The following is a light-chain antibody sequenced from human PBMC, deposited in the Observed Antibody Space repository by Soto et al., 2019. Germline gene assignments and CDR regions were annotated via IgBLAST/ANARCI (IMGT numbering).Light chain of an antibody. Sequence: ETVLTQSPGTLSLSPGERATLSCRASHTISSSYLAWYQQKPGQAPRLLVYGASRRATGFPARFSGSGSGTDFTLTISSLQSEDFAVYYCQQYDNWPWTFGQGTKVDIK. CDR3: QQYDNWPWT. CDR1: HTISSSY. V-gene: IGKV3-20*01. J-gene: IGKJ1*01. CDR2: GAS.